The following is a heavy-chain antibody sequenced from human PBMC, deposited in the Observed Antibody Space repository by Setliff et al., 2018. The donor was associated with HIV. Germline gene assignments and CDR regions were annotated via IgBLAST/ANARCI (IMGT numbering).Heavy chain of an antibody. V-gene: IGHV4-59*02. CDR1: GDSVSGYY. CDR3: ARAVGASYATPYLDY. D-gene: IGHD1-26*01. CDR2: MYSSGNS. J-gene: IGHJ4*02. Sequence: SETLSLTCGVSGDSVSGYYWIWIRQSPGKGLEWIGYMYSSGNSNYNPSLKSRVTMSVDTSNNQVSLYLSSVTAADTAVYYCARAVGASYATPYLDYWGRGTLVTVS.